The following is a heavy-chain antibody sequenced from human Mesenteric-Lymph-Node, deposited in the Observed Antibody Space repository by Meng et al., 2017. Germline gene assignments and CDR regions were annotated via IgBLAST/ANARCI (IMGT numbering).Heavy chain of an antibody. D-gene: IGHD3-16*01. Sequence: GSLRLSCAASGFPFSTYWMTWVRQAPGKGLEWIGAIFHNGRTYCNQSLESRVTSSADTSKTQFSLRLTSVTTADTAVYYRSRHAAISFGEFVDWIDYWGQGTLVTVSS. CDR3: SRHAAISFGEFVDWIDY. J-gene: IGHJ4*02. CDR1: GFPFSTYW. CDR2: IFHNGRT. V-gene: IGHV4-4*02.